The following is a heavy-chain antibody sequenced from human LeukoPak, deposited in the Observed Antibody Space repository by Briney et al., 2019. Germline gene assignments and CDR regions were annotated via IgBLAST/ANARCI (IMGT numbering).Heavy chain of an antibody. CDR2: IHPEGRQN. J-gene: IGHJ4*02. CDR1: GLTFRIYW. Sequence: GGSLTLLCAASGLTFRIYWMMWVRQAPGKGREWVAYIHPEGRQNVYVRSVGGRFHIFRDNAENSLYPQVYSWRAGGKAVFFFVRLNLISWGGNGYSFDYWGQGTLVTVSS. CDR3: VRLNLISWGGNGYSFDY. V-gene: IGHV3-7*01. D-gene: IGHD4-23*01.